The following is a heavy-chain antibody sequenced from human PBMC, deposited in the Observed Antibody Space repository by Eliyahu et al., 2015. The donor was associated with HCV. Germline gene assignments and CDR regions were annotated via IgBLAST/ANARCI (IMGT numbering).Heavy chain of an antibody. V-gene: IGHV3-74*01. CDR3: ARDRGMPDAFNV. CDR1: GFTXXVYW. J-gene: IGHJ3*01. Sequence: EVQLVESGGGLVXXGGSLXLSCXASGFTXXVYWMYWVRQAPGKGLEWVXRINNAGTETTYADSVKGRFTVSKDIAKNMMYLQMNSLRAEDTAVYYCARDRGMPDAFNVWGQGTMVTVSS. D-gene: IGHD2-2*01. CDR2: INNAGTET.